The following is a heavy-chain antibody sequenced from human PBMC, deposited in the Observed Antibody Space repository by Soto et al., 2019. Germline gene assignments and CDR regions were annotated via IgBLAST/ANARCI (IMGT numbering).Heavy chain of an antibody. CDR3: ATYCTNGVCPSYYYYMDV. V-gene: IGHV3-66*01. Sequence: PGGSLRLSCAASGFTVSSNYMSWVRQAPGKGLEWVSVIYSGGSTYYADSVKGRFTISRDNSKNTLYLQMNSLRAEDTAVYYCATYCTNGVCPSYYYYMDVWGKGTTVTVSS. CDR2: IYSGGST. CDR1: GFTVSSNY. D-gene: IGHD2-8*01. J-gene: IGHJ6*03.